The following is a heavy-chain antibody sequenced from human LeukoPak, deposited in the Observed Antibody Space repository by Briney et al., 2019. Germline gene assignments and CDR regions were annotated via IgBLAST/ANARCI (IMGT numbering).Heavy chain of an antibody. V-gene: IGHV4-61*01. D-gene: IGHD1-26*01. CDR3: ARDSGSYFDAFDI. J-gene: IGHJ3*02. CDR2: IYYSGST. CDR1: GGSVSSGSYY. Sequence: SETLSLTCTVSGGSVSSGSYYWSWIRQPPGKGLEWIGYIYYSGSTNYNPSLKSRVTISVDTSKNQFSLKLSSVTAADTAVYYCARDSGSYFDAFDIWGQGTMVTASS.